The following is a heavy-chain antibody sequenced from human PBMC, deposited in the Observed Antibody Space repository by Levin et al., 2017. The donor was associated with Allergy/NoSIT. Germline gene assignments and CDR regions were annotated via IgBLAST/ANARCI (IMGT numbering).Heavy chain of an antibody. CDR2: ISWSSHSL. CDR3: TKDIFSGYSLGSKFEVYGLDV. D-gene: IGHD5-18*01. V-gene: IGHV3-9*01. CDR1: GFIFEDYA. J-gene: IGHJ6*02. Sequence: QAGGSLRLSCEASGFIFEDYAMHWVRQVPGKGLEWVAGISWSSHSLGYADSVKGRFTISRDNAKNSLYLQMYSLRFEDTALYYCTKDIFSGYSLGSKFEVYGLDVWGHGTAVTV.